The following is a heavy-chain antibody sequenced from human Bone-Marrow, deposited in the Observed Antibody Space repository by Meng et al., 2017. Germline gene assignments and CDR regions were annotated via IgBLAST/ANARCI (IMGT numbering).Heavy chain of an antibody. J-gene: IGHJ4*01. CDR2: MKSNVDGGTV. CDR1: GFTFSNAW. V-gene: IGHV3-15*01. Sequence: EVQLVESGGGFGKPGGSLRPSCAASGFTFSNAWMTWVRQAPGKGLEWIGRMKSNVDGGTVDYAAAVKGRFFISRDDSENTFYLQMNSLKTEDTAVYYCSGHVDYWGHGTLVTVSS. CDR3: SGHVDY.